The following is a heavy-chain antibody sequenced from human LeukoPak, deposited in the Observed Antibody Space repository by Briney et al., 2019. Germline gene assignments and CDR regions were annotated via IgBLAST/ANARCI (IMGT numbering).Heavy chain of an antibody. D-gene: IGHD2-2*01. J-gene: IGHJ5*02. CDR2: IYYSGST. V-gene: IGHV4-59*01. CDR1: GGSISSYY. Sequence: SETLSLTFSVSGGSISSYYWSWIRQPPGKGLEWIGYIYYSGSTNYNPSLKSRVTISVDTSKNQFSLKLSSVTAADTAVYYCARVAGQIVVVPDENNWFDPWGQGTLVTVSS. CDR3: ARVAGQIVVVPDENNWFDP.